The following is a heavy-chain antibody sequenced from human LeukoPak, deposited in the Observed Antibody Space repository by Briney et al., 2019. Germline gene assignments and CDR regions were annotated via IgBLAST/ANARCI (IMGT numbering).Heavy chain of an antibody. D-gene: IGHD2-2*01. V-gene: IGHV3-21*01. Sequence: PGGSLRLSCAASGFTFSSYSMNWVRQAPGKGLEWVSSISSSSSYIYYADSVKGRFTISRDNAKNSLYLQMNSLRAEDTAVYYCARGLAVVPAVSDYWGQGTLVAVSS. CDR3: ARGLAVVPAVSDY. CDR1: GFTFSSYS. J-gene: IGHJ4*02. CDR2: ISSSSSYI.